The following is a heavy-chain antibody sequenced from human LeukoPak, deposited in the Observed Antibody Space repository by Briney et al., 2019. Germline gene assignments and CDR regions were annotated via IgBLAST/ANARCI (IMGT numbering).Heavy chain of an antibody. D-gene: IGHD1-26*01. V-gene: IGHV3-74*01. CDR2: INNDGSTT. CDR3: ASRSNRVSAFDI. CDR1: GLTVSSNY. Sequence: GGSLRLSCAASGLTVSSNYMSWVRQAPGKGLVWVSRINNDGSTTSYADSVKGRFTISRDNAKNTLYLQMNSLRAEDTAVYYCASRSNRVSAFDIWGQGTMVTVSS. J-gene: IGHJ3*02.